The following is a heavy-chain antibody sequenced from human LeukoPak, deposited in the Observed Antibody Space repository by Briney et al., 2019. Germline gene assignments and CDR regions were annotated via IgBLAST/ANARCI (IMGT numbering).Heavy chain of an antibody. J-gene: IGHJ6*02. D-gene: IGHD2-15*01. V-gene: IGHV3-53*01. CDR2: IYSGGST. CDR3: ARACSGGSCYSLYGMDV. Sequence: GGSLRLSCAASGFTVSGNYMSWVRQAPGKGLEWVSVIYSGGSTYYADSVKGRFTISRDNSKNTLYLQMNSLRAEDTAVYYCARACSGGSCYSLYGMDVWGQGTTVTVSS. CDR1: GFTVSGNY.